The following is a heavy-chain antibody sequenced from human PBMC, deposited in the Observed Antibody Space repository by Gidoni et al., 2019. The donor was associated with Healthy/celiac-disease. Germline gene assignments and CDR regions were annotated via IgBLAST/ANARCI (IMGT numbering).Heavy chain of an antibody. Sequence: QVQLVQSGAEVKKPGASVKVSCKASGYTFTSYYMHWVRQAPGQGLEWMGIINPSGGSTSYAQKFQGRVTMTRDTSTSTVYMELSSLRSEDTAVYYCARDWLYYDSSSDNAFDIWGQGTMVTVSS. CDR2: INPSGGST. J-gene: IGHJ3*02. D-gene: IGHD3-22*01. CDR1: GYTFTSYY. CDR3: ARDWLYYDSSSDNAFDI. V-gene: IGHV1-46*01.